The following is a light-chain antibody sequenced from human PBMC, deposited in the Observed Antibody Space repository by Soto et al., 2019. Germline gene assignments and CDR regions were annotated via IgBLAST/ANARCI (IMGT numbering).Light chain of an antibody. J-gene: IGLJ1*01. CDR1: ISDVGSHNL. Sequence: QSVLTQPASVSGSPGQSITISCTGTISDVGSHNLVSWYQQHPGRAPKLIIYEVIKRPSGVSSRFSGSKSGNTASLTISGLQAEGEADYYCSSYTSSSTGVFGTGTKVTVL. CDR3: SSYTSSSTGV. V-gene: IGLV2-14*02. CDR2: EVI.